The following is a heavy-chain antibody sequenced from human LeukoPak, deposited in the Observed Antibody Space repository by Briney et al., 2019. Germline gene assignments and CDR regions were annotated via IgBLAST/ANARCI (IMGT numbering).Heavy chain of an antibody. J-gene: IGHJ4*02. CDR3: ARDSLTMIVGRQKRGLDY. V-gene: IGHV3-21*01. D-gene: IGHD3-22*01. Sequence: PGGSLRLSCAASEFTFSSYSINWVRQAPGKGLEWVSSIRSSTTYVYYADSVKGRFTISRDNAKNSLYLQMNSLRAEDTAVYYCARDSLTMIVGRQKRGLDYWGQGTLVTVSS. CDR1: EFTFSSYS. CDR2: IRSSTTYV.